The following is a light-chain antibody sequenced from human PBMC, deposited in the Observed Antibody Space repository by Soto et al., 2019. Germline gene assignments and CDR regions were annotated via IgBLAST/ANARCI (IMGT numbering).Light chain of an antibody. V-gene: IGKV3-20*01. Sequence: EIVLTQSPGTLSLSPGERVTLSCRASQSLSSGYLAWYQQKFGQAPRLLIYGASNRATGIPDRFSGSGSGTDFSLTISRLEPEDFAVYFCQQYGSSGTFGGGTKVDIK. CDR3: QQYGSSGT. CDR1: QSLSSGY. CDR2: GAS. J-gene: IGKJ4*02.